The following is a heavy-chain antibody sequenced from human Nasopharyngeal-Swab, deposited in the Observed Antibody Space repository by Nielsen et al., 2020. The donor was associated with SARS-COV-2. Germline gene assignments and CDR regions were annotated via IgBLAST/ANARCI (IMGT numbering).Heavy chain of an antibody. CDR1: GDSVSSNDW. CDR2: VSHSGRT. CDR3: ARGDLVVVPSPLLGLGPIFYSFYLDV. Sequence: SETLSLTCAVSGDSVSSNDWWTWVRQSPGKGLEWIGEVSHSGRTNYNPSLKSRVTLSMDKSKNQFSLRLTSVSAADTADYFCARGDLVVVPSPLLGLGPIFYSFYLDVWGKGTTVIVSS. V-gene: IGHV4-4*02. D-gene: IGHD2-2*02. J-gene: IGHJ6*03.